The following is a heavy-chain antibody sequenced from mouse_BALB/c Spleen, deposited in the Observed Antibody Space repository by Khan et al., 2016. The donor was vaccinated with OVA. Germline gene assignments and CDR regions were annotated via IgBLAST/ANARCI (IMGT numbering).Heavy chain of an antibody. CDR2: ISSTGRT. J-gene: IGHJ4*01. CDR1: GYSITSDYA. Sequence: EVQLQESGPGLVKPSQSLSLTCTVTGYSITSDYAWNWLRQFPGNKLEWMGYISSTGRTSYNPSLKSRISITRDTSKHQFFLQLKSVTTEDTATYYCARALYYSYGYALDCWGRGTSVTVAA. V-gene: IGHV3-2*02. CDR3: ARALYYSYGYALDC. D-gene: IGHD2-14*01.